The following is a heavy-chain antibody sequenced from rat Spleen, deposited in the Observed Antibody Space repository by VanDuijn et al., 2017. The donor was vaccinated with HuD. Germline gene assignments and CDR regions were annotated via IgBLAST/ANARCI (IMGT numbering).Heavy chain of an antibody. D-gene: IGHD1-2*01. V-gene: IGHV5-27*01. J-gene: IGHJ3*01. Sequence: EVQLVESGGGLVQHGRSLKLSCAASGFTFSNSYMAWVRQAPTKGLEWVAYISTGGGSTYYRDSVKGRFTISRDNAKSTLYLQMDSLRSEDTATYYCTQQLGDWFAYWGQGTLVTVSS. CDR3: TQQLGDWFAY. CDR2: ISTGGGST. CDR1: GFTFSNSY.